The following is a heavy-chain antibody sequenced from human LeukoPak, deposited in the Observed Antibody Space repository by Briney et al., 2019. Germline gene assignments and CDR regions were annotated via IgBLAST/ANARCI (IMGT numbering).Heavy chain of an antibody. CDR3: GRDPNGDYIGAFDFQR. CDR2: IKSGGWA. V-gene: IGHV3-23*01. CDR1: GFTFANYA. Sequence: PGGSLRLSCTGSGFTFANYAMVWVRQTPGKGLQWVSAIKSGGWADYAGSVQGRFTMSRDNSKNTVFLQMNSLRAEDTAIYYCGRDPNGDYIGAFDFQRWGQGKQVTVSS. D-gene: IGHD4-17*01. J-gene: IGHJ1*01.